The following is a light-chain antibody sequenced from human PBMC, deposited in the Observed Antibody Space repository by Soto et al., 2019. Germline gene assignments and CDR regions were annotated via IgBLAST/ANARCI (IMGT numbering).Light chain of an antibody. CDR2: DVS. Sequence: QSALTQPASVSGSPGQSITISCTGTSNDVGGYNYVSWYQQHPGKAPKLMIYDVSNRPSGVSNRFSDSKSGNTASQTISGLQAEDEADYYCSSYTSSSTLVFGGGTKLTVL. J-gene: IGLJ2*01. V-gene: IGLV2-14*03. CDR1: SNDVGGYNY. CDR3: SSYTSSSTLV.